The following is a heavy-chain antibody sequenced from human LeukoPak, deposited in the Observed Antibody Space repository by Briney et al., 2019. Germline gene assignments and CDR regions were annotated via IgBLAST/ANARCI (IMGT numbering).Heavy chain of an antibody. CDR1: GGSISSGGYY. J-gene: IGHJ4*02. CDR2: IYHSGST. D-gene: IGHD2-21*01. V-gene: IGHV4-30-2*01. CDR3: ARRRPFTYYFDS. Sequence: SQTLSLTCTVSGGSISSGGYYWSWIRQPPGKGLEWIGYIYHSGSTYYNPSLKSRVTISVDTSKNQFSLKLSSVTAADTAVYHCARRRPFTYYFDSWGQGTLVTVSS.